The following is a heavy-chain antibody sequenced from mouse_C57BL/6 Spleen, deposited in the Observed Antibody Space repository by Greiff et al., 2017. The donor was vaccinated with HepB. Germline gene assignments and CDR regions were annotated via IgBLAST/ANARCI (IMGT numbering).Heavy chain of an antibody. Sequence: VMLVESGPGLVQPSQSLSITCTVSGFSLTSYGVHWVRQSPGKGLEWLGVIWSGGITDYNAAFISRLSISKDNSKSQVFFKMNSLQADDTAIYYCARTRYYSNYGYFDYWGQGTTLTVSS. D-gene: IGHD2-5*01. CDR1: GFSLTSYG. J-gene: IGHJ2*01. CDR3: ARTRYYSNYGYFDY. CDR2: IWSGGIT. V-gene: IGHV2-2*01.